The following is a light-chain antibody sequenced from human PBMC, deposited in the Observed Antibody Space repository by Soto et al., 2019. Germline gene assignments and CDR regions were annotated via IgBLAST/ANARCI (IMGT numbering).Light chain of an antibody. CDR1: SSDVGGYNY. CDR3: FSHRGGDSHV. J-gene: IGLJ1*01. Sequence: QSALTQPASVSGSPGQSITISCTGTSSDVGGYNYVSWYQQYPGKAPKLMIYGVTNRPSGVSNRFSGSKTGNTASLTISGLQAEDEAYYYCFSHRGGDSHVFGTGTMLTVL. CDR2: GVT. V-gene: IGLV2-14*01.